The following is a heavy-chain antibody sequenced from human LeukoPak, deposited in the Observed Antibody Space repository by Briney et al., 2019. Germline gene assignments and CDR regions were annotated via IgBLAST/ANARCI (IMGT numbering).Heavy chain of an antibody. J-gene: IGHJ4*02. CDR3: ARDRSPAPGRSYGRGHFDY. V-gene: IGHV1-2*02. CDR2: INPNSGGT. Sequence: ASVKVSCKASGYTFTGYYMHWVRQAPGQGLKWMGWINPNSGGTNYAQKFQGRVTMTRDTSISTAYMELSRLRSDETAVYYRARDRSPAPGRSYGRGHFDYWGQGTLVTVSS. CDR1: GYTFTGYY. D-gene: IGHD5-18*01.